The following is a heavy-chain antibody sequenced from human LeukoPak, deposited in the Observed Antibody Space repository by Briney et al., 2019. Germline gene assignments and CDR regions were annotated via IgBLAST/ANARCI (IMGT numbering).Heavy chain of an antibody. Sequence: SETLSLTCTVSGASTSAYYWSWIRQPPGKGLEWIGYSYSGGSANYNPSLKSRVTISIDTSENQFSLRLTSVTAADTAVYFCAHSKRGGGYYINAFAVWGQGALVTISS. V-gene: IGHV4-59*01. CDR2: SYSGGSA. J-gene: IGHJ3*01. D-gene: IGHD1-26*01. CDR1: GASTSAYY. CDR3: AHSKRGGGYYINAFAV.